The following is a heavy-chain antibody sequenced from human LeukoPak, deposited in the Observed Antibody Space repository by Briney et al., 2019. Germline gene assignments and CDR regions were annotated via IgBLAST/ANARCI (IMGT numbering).Heavy chain of an antibody. D-gene: IGHD2-21*02. J-gene: IGHJ3*02. CDR3: ASVARYCGGDWYPLYAFDI. CDR2: INPSGGST. CDR1: GYTFTSYY. Sequence: GASVKLSCTASGYTFTSYYMHWVRQAPGQGLEWMGIINPSGGSTSYAQKFQGRVTMTRDMSTSTVYIELSSLRSEDTAVYYCASVARYCGGDWYPLYAFDIWGQGTMVTVSS. V-gene: IGHV1-46*01.